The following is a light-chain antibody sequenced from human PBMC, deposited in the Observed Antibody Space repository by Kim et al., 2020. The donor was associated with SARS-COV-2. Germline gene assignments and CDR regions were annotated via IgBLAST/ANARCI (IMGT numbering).Light chain of an antibody. CDR3: SSYAASSTVI. J-gene: IGLJ2*01. CDR1: SSDIGAYNY. V-gene: IGLV2-14*03. CDR2: DDN. Sequence: QSALTQPASVSGSPGQSITISCTGTSSDIGAYNYVFWYQQHPEKAPKLLIYDDNKRPSGISSRFSGFKSDNTASLTISGLQAEDEASYHCSSYAASSTVIFGGGTQLTVL.